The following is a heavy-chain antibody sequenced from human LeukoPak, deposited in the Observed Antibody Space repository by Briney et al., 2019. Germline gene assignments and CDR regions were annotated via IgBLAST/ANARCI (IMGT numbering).Heavy chain of an antibody. CDR2: ITRSNYI. Sequence: GGSLRLSCAASGFTFSTNAMSWVRQAPGKGLEWVSSITRSNYIYYADSVKGRFTISRDNAKNSLYLQMNSLRAEDTAVYYCAREGSSIFGVVIIRTGAFDIWGQGTMVTVSS. J-gene: IGHJ3*02. D-gene: IGHD3-3*01. CDR1: GFTFSTNA. CDR3: AREGSSIFGVVIIRTGAFDI. V-gene: IGHV3-21*01.